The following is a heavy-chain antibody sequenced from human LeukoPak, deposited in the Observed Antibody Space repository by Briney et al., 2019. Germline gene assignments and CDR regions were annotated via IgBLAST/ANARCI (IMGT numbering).Heavy chain of an antibody. V-gene: IGHV3-23*01. Sequence: GGSLRLSCAASGFTFSSYGMHWVRQAPGKGLEWVSAISGSGGSTYYADSVKGRYTISRDNSKNTLYLQMNSLRAEDTAVYYCASPVRGTEVDIWGQGTMVTVSS. CDR3: ASPVRGTEVDI. J-gene: IGHJ3*02. D-gene: IGHD3-10*01. CDR2: ISGSGGST. CDR1: GFTFSSYG.